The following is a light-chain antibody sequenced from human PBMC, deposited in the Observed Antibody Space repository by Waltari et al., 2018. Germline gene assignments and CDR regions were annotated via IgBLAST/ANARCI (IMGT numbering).Light chain of an antibody. CDR2: NTY. V-gene: IGKV3-20*01. CDR3: QNYVRLPAT. CDR1: QSVARA. J-gene: IGKJ1*01. Sequence: SCRASQSVARALAWYHQKPGQPPRLLIYNTYTRATGVPDRFSGGGSGTDFSLTISRLEPEDFAVYYCQNYVRLPATFGHGTKVEIK.